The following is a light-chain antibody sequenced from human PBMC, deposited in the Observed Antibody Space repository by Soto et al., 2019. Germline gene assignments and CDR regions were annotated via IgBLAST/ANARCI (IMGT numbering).Light chain of an antibody. CDR3: SSYAGSSKLGV. Sequence: QSALTQPPSASWSPGQSVTISCTGTSSDVGGYDYVSWYQQHPGKAPKLLIYEVSKGPSGVPDRFSGSKSGNTASLTVSGLQAEDEADYYCSSYAGSSKLGVFGGGTKLTVL. CDR1: SSDVGGYDY. V-gene: IGLV2-8*01. J-gene: IGLJ2*01. CDR2: EVS.